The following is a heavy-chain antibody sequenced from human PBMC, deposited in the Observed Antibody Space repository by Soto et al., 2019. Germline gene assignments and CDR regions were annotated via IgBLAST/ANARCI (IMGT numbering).Heavy chain of an antibody. D-gene: IGHD3-3*01. Sequence: SETLSLTCAVSCGPISRGGYSWGWVRQPPGKGLEWIGYIYHSGSTYYNPSLKSRVTISVDRSKNQFSLKLSSVTAADTAVYYCARGGDFWSGYLDYWGQGTLVTVSS. CDR1: CGPISRGGYS. CDR2: IYHSGST. V-gene: IGHV4-30-2*01. CDR3: ARGGDFWSGYLDY. J-gene: IGHJ4*02.